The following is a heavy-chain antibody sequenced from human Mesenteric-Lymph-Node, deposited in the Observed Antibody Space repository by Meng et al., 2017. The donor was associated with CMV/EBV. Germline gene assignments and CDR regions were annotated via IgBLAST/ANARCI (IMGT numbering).Heavy chain of an antibody. D-gene: IGHD2-2*02. V-gene: IGHV3-33*06. CDR2: IWYDGSNK. CDR1: GFTFSSYG. Sequence: GGSLRLSCAASGFTFSSYGMHWVRQAPGKGLEWVAVIWYDGSNKYYAGSVKGRFTISRDNSENTLYLQMDSLRAEDTAVYYCAKAVSSTSCYTDYWGQGTLVTVSS. J-gene: IGHJ4*02. CDR3: AKAVSSTSCYTDY.